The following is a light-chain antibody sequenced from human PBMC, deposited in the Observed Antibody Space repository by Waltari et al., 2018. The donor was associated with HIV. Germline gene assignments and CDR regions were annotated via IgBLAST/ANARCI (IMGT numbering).Light chain of an antibody. V-gene: IGLV1-47*01. Sequence: QSVLTQPPSASGTPGQRVSISCSGSSSNIGSNYVYWYQQLPGTAPKLLMYRNDERPSGVPELFSGSKSGTSASLAISGLRSEDEADYYCAAWDDSLSAWVFGGGTKLTVL. J-gene: IGLJ3*02. CDR2: RND. CDR3: AAWDDSLSAWV. CDR1: SSNIGSNY.